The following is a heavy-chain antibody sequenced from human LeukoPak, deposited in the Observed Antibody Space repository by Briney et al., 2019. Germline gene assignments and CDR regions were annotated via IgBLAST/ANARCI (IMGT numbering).Heavy chain of an antibody. CDR2: IYYSGST. CDR1: GGSISSYY. Sequence: SETLSLTCTVSGGSISSYYWSWIRQPPGKGLEWIGYIYYSGSTNYNPSLKSRVTISVDTSKNQFSLKLSSVTAADTAVYYCARSRWPQLGIDYWGQGTLVTVSS. CDR3: ARSRWPQLGIDY. J-gene: IGHJ4*02. D-gene: IGHD5-24*01. V-gene: IGHV4-59*01.